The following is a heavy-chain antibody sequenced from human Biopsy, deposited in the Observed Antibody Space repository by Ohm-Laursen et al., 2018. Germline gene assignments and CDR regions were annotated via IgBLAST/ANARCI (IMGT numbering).Heavy chain of an antibody. CDR2: IIPILRTT. CDR1: TGTFNSYG. CDR3: AREAIGYQLPCDD. J-gene: IGHJ4*02. V-gene: IGHV1-69*11. Sequence: SSVKVSCKTPTGTFNSYGIIWVRQAPGQGLEWMGRIIPILRTTAYAQTFLGRVTITADSPTSTVDMKLTSLTSDDTAVYFCAREAIGYQLPCDDWGQGTLVTVSS. D-gene: IGHD2-2*01.